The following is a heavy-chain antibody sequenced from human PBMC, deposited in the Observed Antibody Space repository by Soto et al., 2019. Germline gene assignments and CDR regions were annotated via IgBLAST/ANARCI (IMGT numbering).Heavy chain of an antibody. Sequence: SETLSLTCAVSGVYITSGSYSWSWIRQPPGKGLEWIGSISQSENTYYNPSLTSRVTLSVARSKNQFALRLSSVTAADTAVYYCARAGLPDIVVVPAIRPFYYGMDVWGQGTTVT. J-gene: IGHJ6*02. CDR3: ARAGLPDIVVVPAIRPFYYGMDV. CDR1: GVYITSGSYS. D-gene: IGHD2-2*01. V-gene: IGHV4-30-2*01. CDR2: ISQSENT.